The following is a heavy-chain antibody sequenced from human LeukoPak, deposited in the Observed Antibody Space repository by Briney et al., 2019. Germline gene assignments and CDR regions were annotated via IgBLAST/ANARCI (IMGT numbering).Heavy chain of an antibody. V-gene: IGHV4-34*01. CDR3: ARSKNYDFWSDFRSPFHY. CDR2: INHSGSA. CDR1: GGSFSGYY. J-gene: IGHJ4*02. Sequence: PSETLSLTCAVYGGSFSGYYWSWIRQPPGKGLEWIGEINHSGSANYNPSLKSRVTISVDTSKNQFSLKLSSVTAADTAVYYCARSKNYDFWSDFRSPFHYWGQGTLVTVPS. D-gene: IGHD3-3*01.